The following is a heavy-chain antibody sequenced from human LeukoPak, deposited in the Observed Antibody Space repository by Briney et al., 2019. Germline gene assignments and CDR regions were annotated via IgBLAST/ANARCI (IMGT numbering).Heavy chain of an antibody. CDR1: GFTFSSYA. V-gene: IGHV3-30*04. CDR3: ARQTRYSSSFRAFDI. J-gene: IGHJ3*02. CDR2: ISYDGSNK. D-gene: IGHD6-13*01. Sequence: PGRSLRLSCAASGFTFSSYAMHWVRQAPGKGLEWVAVISYDGSNKYYADSVKGRFTISRDNSKNTPYLQMNSLRAEDTAVYYCARQTRYSSSFRAFDIWGQGTMVTVSS.